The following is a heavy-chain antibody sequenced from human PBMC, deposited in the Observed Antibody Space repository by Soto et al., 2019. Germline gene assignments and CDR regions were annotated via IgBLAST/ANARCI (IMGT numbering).Heavy chain of an antibody. CDR1: GFSLSTSGVG. J-gene: IGHJ6*02. CDR3: VHTRCGGDCLQSYSSHYYDVMDI. Sequence: SGPTLVNPTQTLTLPCTFSGFSLSTSGVGVGWIRQPPGKALEWLALIYWDDDKRYSASLLSRLTITKDTSKNQVVLTMTNMDPMDKATYYCVHTRCGGDCLQSYSSHYYDVMDISGQGTTVT. D-gene: IGHD2-21*02. CDR2: IYWDDDK. V-gene: IGHV2-5*02.